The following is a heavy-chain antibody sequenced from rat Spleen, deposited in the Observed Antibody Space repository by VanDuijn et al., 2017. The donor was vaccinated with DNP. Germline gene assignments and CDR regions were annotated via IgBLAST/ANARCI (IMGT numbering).Heavy chain of an antibody. D-gene: IGHD4-3*01. J-gene: IGHJ2*01. V-gene: IGHV2-63*01. CDR1: GFSLTSYS. CDR2: MWYDGDT. CDR3: TRDTGKFGIRDFDY. Sequence: QVQLKESGPGLVQPSETLSLTCTVSGFSLTSYSVSWVRQPSGKGPEWMGRMWYDGDTAYNSALKSRLIISRDTSKNQVLLNMNSLQTDDTVTYYCTRDTGKFGIRDFDYWRQGVMVTVSS.